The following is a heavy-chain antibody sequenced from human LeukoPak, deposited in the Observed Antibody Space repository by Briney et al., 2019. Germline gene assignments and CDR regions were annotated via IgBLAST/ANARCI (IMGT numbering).Heavy chain of an antibody. D-gene: IGHD5-12*01. CDR2: IKQDGSEK. Sequence: GGSLRLSCTASGFTFGDYAMSWFRQAPGKGLEWVANIKQDGSEKYYVDSVKGRFTISRDNAKNSLYLQMNSLRAEDTAVYYCARDEIVATTKANYYYYMDVWGKGTTVTISS. CDR3: ARDEIVATTKANYYYYMDV. J-gene: IGHJ6*03. CDR1: GFTFGDYA. V-gene: IGHV3-7*01.